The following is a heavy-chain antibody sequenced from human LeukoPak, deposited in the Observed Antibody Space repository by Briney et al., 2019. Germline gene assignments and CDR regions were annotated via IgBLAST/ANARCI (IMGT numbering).Heavy chain of an antibody. Sequence: ASVKVSCKASGGTFSSYAISWVRQAPGQGLEWMGGIIPIFGTANYAQKFQGRVTITTDESTSTAYMELSSLRCEDTAVYYCARVRRYYDSSGYYYFDYWGQGTLVTVSS. CDR1: GGTFSSYA. CDR2: IIPIFGTA. V-gene: IGHV1-69*05. J-gene: IGHJ4*02. D-gene: IGHD3-22*01. CDR3: ARVRRYYDSSGYYYFDY.